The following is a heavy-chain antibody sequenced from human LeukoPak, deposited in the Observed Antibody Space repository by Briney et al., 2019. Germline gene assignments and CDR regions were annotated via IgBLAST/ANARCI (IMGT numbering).Heavy chain of an antibody. CDR3: ARDESTTGTT. D-gene: IGHD1-1*01. V-gene: IGHV3-48*01. Sequence: GGSLRLSCAVSGFIFSDYSMNWVRQAPGKGLQWVSYIDSSSSNIYYADSVKGRFTISRDDAKNSLYLQMDSLRAEDTAVNYCARDESTTGTTWGQGTMVTVSS. CDR2: IDSSSSNI. J-gene: IGHJ3*01. CDR1: GFIFSDYS.